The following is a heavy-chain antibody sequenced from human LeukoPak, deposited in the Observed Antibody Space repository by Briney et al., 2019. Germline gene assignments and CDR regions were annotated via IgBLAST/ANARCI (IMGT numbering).Heavy chain of an antibody. Sequence: PSETLSLTCTVSGGSISSGGYYWSWLRQHPGKGLEWIGYIYYSGSTYYNPSLKSRVTISVDTSKNQFSLKLSSVTAADTAVYYCARDRVRGYCSGGSCMDGFDYWGQGTLVTVSS. CDR1: GGSISSGGYY. V-gene: IGHV4-31*03. D-gene: IGHD2-15*01. CDR3: ARDRVRGYCSGGSCMDGFDY. J-gene: IGHJ4*02. CDR2: IYYSGST.